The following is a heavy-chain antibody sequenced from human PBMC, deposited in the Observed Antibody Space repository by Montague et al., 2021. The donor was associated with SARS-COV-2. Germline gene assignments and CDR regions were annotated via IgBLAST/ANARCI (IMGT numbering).Heavy chain of an antibody. J-gene: IGHJ4*02. CDR1: GFTFSSYA. CDR2: ISYDGSNK. D-gene: IGHD6-19*01. V-gene: IGHV3-30-3*01. CDR3: ARGTGISSGWFDY. Sequence: SLRLSCAASGFTFSSYAMHWVRQAPGKGLEWVAVISYDGSNKYYADSVKGRFTISRDNSKNTLYLQTNSLRAEDTAVYYCARGTGISSGWFDYWGQGTLVTVSS.